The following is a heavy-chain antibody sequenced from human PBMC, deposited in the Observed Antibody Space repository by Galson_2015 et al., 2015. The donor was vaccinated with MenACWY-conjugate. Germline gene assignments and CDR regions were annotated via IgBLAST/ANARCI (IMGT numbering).Heavy chain of an antibody. CDR2: ISSNGGTT. Sequence: SLRLSCAASGFTFSSYAMHWVRQAPGKGLEYVPAISSNGGTTYYTDSVKGRFTISRDNSKNTLYLQMSSLRAEDTAVYYCVKTKLVLSDDWGQGTLVTASS. CDR3: VKTKLVLSDD. CDR1: GFTFSSYA. J-gene: IGHJ4*02. V-gene: IGHV3-64D*06. D-gene: IGHD6-6*01.